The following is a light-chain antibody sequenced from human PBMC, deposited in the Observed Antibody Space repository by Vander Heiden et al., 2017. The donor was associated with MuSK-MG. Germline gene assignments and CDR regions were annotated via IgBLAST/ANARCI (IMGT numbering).Light chain of an antibody. V-gene: IGKV1-39*01. CDR3: QQSYTTLFT. CDR2: AAS. J-gene: IGKJ3*01. Sequence: IQMTPSPSSLSASVGDRVTITCRASQSISGYLNWYQQKPGKAPKLLIYAASSLQSGVPSRFSGSGSGADFTLTISSLQPEDFAIYHCQQSYTTLFTFGPGTKVDMK. CDR1: QSISGY.